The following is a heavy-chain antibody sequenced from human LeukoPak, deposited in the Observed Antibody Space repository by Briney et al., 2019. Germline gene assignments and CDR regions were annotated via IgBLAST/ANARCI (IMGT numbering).Heavy chain of an antibody. J-gene: IGHJ4*02. CDR3: ARGNENGDYGY. V-gene: IGHV1-46*01. Sequence: ASVKVSCKASGYNFTSYYMYWVRQAPGQGLEWMGIINPSYGSTSYAQKFQGRVTMTSDTSTNTVYMELSSLRSEDTAVYYCARGNENGDYGYWGQGTLVTVSS. CDR2: INPSYGST. D-gene: IGHD4-17*01. CDR1: GYNFTSYY.